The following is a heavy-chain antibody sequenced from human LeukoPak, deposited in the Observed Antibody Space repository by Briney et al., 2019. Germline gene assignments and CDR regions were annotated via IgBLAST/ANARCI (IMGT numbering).Heavy chain of an antibody. V-gene: IGHV4-61*02. D-gene: IGHD2-2*01. Sequence: SQTLSLTCTVSGGSICIGSYGGSWSRQPAGKGLGWIGRIYTSGSTNSNPSLKRRVSISVDTSKTQFSLKLSSVPAADTVVYYCARDGVVPAAIPNYYYYMDVWGKGTTVTVSS. CDR2: IYTSGST. CDR3: ARDGVVPAAIPNYYYYMDV. CDR1: GGSICIGSYG. J-gene: IGHJ6*03.